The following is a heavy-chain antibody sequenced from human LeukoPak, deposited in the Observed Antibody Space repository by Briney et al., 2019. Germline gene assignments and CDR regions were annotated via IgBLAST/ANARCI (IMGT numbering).Heavy chain of an antibody. J-gene: IGHJ4*02. CDR2: ISGSGGST. Sequence: SGGSLRLSCAASGFTFSSYAMSWVRQAPGKGLEWVSAISGSGGSTYYADSVKGRFTISRDNSKNTLYLQMNSLRAEDTAVYYCAKDLTKGYSYGYGMDYWGQGTLVTVSS. CDR3: AKDLTKGYSYGYGMDY. D-gene: IGHD5-18*01. V-gene: IGHV3-23*01. CDR1: GFTFSSYA.